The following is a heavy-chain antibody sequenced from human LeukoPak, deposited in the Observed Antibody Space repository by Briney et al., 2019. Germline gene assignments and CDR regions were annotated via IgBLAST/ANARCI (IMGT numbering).Heavy chain of an antibody. Sequence: SVKVSCKASGGTFSSYAISWVRQAPGQGLEWMGGIIPIFCTANYAQKFQGRVTITADESTSTAYMELSSLRSEDTAVYYCASPRDYYDSSGYYLDAFDIWGQGTMVTVSS. J-gene: IGHJ3*02. CDR1: GGTFSSYA. V-gene: IGHV1-69*13. D-gene: IGHD3-22*01. CDR3: ASPRDYYDSSGYYLDAFDI. CDR2: IIPIFCTA.